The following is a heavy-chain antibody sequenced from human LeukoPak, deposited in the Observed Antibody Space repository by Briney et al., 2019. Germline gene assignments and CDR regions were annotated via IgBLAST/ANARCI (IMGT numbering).Heavy chain of an antibody. CDR1: GFTFSSYG. CDR2: ISSSSSYI. D-gene: IGHD6-13*01. J-gene: IGHJ4*02. CDR3: ARATAAGPSYYFDY. Sequence: GGSLRLSCAASGFTFSSYGMHWVRQAPGKGLEWVSSISSSSSYIYYADSVKGRFTISRDNAKNSLYLQMNGLRAEDTAVYYCARATAAGPSYYFDYWGQGTLVTVSA. V-gene: IGHV3-21*01.